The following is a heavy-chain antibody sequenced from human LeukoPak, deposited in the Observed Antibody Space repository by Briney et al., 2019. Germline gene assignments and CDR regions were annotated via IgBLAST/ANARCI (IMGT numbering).Heavy chain of an antibody. CDR1: GYTFTSCG. CDR3: ARDRGTERYYYGSGSYYNPNYFDY. J-gene: IGHJ4*02. CDR2: ISAYNGNT. Sequence: ASVKVSCKASGYTFTSCGISWVRQAPGQGLEWMGWISAYNGNTNYAQMLQGRVTMTTDTSTSTAYMELRSLRSDDTAVYYCARDRGTERYYYGSGSYYNPNYFDYWGQGTLVTVSS. D-gene: IGHD3-10*01. V-gene: IGHV1-18*01.